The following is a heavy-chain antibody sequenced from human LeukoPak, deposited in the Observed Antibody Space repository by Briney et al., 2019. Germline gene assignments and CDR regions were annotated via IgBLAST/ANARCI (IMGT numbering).Heavy chain of an antibody. Sequence: ASVKVSCKASGYTFTSYDINWVRQATGQGLEWMGWMNPNSGNTDYAQKFQGRVTITRNTSISTAYMELSSLRSEDTAVYYCARPRRGSYHNWFDPWGQGTLVTVSS. CDR3: ARPRRGSYHNWFDP. V-gene: IGHV1-8*03. CDR2: MNPNSGNT. CDR1: GYTFTSYD. J-gene: IGHJ5*02. D-gene: IGHD1-26*01.